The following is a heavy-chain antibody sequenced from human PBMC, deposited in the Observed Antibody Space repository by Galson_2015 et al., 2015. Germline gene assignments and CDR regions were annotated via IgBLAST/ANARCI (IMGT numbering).Heavy chain of an antibody. CDR3: ARRRFSGSPDSHLDY. D-gene: IGHD1-26*01. Sequence: VRQAPGKGLEWLSVISGSGCLTYYADSVKGRFTISRDNSKNTLHLRMNSLRVGDTAVYYCARRRFSGSPDSHLDYWGQGTLVTVSS. CDR2: ISGSGCLT. J-gene: IGHJ4*02. V-gene: IGHV3-23*01.